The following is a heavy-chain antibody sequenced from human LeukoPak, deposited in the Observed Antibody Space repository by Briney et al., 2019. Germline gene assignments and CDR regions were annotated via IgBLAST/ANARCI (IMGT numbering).Heavy chain of an antibody. CDR1: GFTFSSYA. CDR2: ISYDGSNK. V-gene: IGHV3-30-3*01. D-gene: IGHD5-12*01. CDR3: ARGQEWLRFDY. J-gene: IGHJ4*02. Sequence: GGSLRLSCAASGFTFSSYAMHWVREAPGKGLEWVAVISYDGSNKYYADSVKGRFTISRDNSKNTLYLQMNSLRAEGTAVYYCARGQEWLRFDYWGQETLVTVSS.